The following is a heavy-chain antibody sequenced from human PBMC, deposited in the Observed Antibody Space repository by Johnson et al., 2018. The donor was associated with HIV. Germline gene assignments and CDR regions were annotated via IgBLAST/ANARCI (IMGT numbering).Heavy chain of an antibody. Sequence: QVQLVESGGGLVQPGGSLSLSCAASGFTFDDFGMSWVRQAPGKGLEWVAVISYDGSNKYYAASVQGRFTISRDNSKNTLYLQFNSLRAEDTAVYYCARGAARPAAFDIWGQGTMVTVSS. D-gene: IGHD2-15*01. V-gene: IGHV3-30*03. CDR1: GFTFDDFG. CDR2: ISYDGSNK. CDR3: ARGAARPAAFDI. J-gene: IGHJ3*02.